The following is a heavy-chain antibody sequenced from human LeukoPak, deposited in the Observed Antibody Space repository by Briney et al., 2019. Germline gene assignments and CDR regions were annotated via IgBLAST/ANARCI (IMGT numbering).Heavy chain of an antibody. J-gene: IGHJ4*02. D-gene: IGHD3-3*01. CDR2: IFYSGST. CDR1: GGSFSSSSYC. V-gene: IGHV4-61*01. CDR3: VRSDDFWSGYYGY. Sequence: SETLSLTCTVSGGSFSSSSYCWSWIRQPPGKGLEWIGYIFYSGSTNYNPSLKSRVTISVDTSKNQFSLKLSSVTAAGTAVYYCVRSDDFWSGYYGYWGQGTLVTVSS.